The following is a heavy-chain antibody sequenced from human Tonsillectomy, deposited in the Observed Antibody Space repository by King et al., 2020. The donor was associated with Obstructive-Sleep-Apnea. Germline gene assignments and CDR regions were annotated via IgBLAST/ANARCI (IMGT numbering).Heavy chain of an antibody. D-gene: IGHD6-19*01. V-gene: IGHV1-8*01. CDR3: ARGCVKQWLGGDYYYYGMDV. CDR1: GYTFTSYD. J-gene: IGHJ6*02. Sequence: VQLVQSGAEVKKPGASVKVSCKASGYTFTSYDINWVRQATGQGLEWMRWMNPNSGNTGYAQKFQGRVTMTRNTSISTAYMELSSLRSEDTAVYYCARGCVKQWLGGDYYYYGMDVWGQGTTVTVSS. CDR2: MNPNSGNT.